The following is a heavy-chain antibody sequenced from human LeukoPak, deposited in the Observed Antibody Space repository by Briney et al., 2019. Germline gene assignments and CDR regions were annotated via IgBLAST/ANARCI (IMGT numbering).Heavy chain of an antibody. V-gene: IGHV4-34*01. CDR3: ARGLLFYYDSSVYHWGD. D-gene: IGHD3-22*01. CDR1: GGSFSGYY. J-gene: IGHJ4*02. Sequence: SETLSLTCAVYGGSFSGYYWSWIRQPPGKGLEWIGEINHSGSTNYNPSLKSRVTISVDTSKNQFSLKLSSVTAADTAVYYCARGLLFYYDSSVYHWGDGGRGTLPTVPP. CDR2: INHSGST.